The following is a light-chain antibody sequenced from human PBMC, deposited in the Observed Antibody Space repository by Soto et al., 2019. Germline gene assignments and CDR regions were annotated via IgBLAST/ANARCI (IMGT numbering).Light chain of an antibody. CDR1: QSISSY. CDR2: AAS. Sequence: DIQMTQSPSSLSASVGDRVTITCRASQSISSYLNWYQQKPGKAPKLLIYAASSLQSGVPSRFSGRGSGTDFNLTLSSLQPEDLATYYCQQSDSTPRTLGHGTQLEIK. J-gene: IGKJ2*01. V-gene: IGKV1-39*01. CDR3: QQSDSTPRT.